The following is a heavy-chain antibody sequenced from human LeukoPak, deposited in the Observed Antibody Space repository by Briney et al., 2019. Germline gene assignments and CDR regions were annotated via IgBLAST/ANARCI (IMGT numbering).Heavy chain of an antibody. Sequence: GGSLRLSCTASGFTFSSYGMYWVRQAPGKGLEWVAFIRYDGSNKEYGDSVKGRFTISRDNSKNTLDLQMNSLRVEDTALYYCAKMATDLYFDYWGQGTLVTVSS. CDR2: IRYDGSNK. CDR1: GFTFSSYG. CDR3: AKMATDLYFDY. V-gene: IGHV3-30*02. D-gene: IGHD5-24*01. J-gene: IGHJ4*02.